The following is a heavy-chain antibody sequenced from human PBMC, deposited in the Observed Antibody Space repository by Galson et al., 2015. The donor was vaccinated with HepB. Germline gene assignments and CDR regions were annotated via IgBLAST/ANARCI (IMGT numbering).Heavy chain of an antibody. CDR3: AREGITPRTYYYYYGMDV. CDR2: IKQDGSEK. J-gene: IGHJ6*02. CDR1: GFTFSSYW. V-gene: IGHV3-7*03. Sequence: SLRLSCAASGFTFSSYWMSWVRQAPGKGLEWVANIKQDGSEKYYVDSVKGRFTISRDNAKNSLYLQMNSLRAEDTAVYYCAREGITPRTYYYYYGMDVWGQGTTVTVSS. D-gene: IGHD3-10*01.